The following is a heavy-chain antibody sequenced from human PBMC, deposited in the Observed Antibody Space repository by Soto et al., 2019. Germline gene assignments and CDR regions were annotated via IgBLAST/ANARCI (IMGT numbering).Heavy chain of an antibody. CDR3: GRGGGGGYYYDSSGYPKSYYYYYGMDV. V-gene: IGHV3-11*01. CDR1: GFTFSDYY. CDR2: ISSSGSTI. D-gene: IGHD3-22*01. Sequence: GGSLRLSCAASGFTFSDYYMSWIRQAPGKGLEWVSYISSSGSTIYYADSVKGRFTISRDNAKNSLYLQMNSLRAEDTAGDYGGRGGGGGYYYDSSGYPKSYYYYYGMDVWGQGTTVTVSS. J-gene: IGHJ6*02.